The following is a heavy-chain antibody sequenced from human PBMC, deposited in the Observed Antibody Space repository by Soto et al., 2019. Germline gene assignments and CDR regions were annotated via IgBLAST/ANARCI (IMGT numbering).Heavy chain of an antibody. V-gene: IGHV3-23*01. D-gene: IGHD5-12*01. Sequence: GGSLRLSCAASGFTFSSYAMSWVRQAPGKGLEWVSAISGSGGSTYYADSVKGRFTISRDNSKNTLYLQMNSLRAEDTAVYYCAKELISGYDLEDYFDYWGQGTLVTVSS. CDR2: ISGSGGST. CDR3: AKELISGYDLEDYFDY. J-gene: IGHJ4*02. CDR1: GFTFSSYA.